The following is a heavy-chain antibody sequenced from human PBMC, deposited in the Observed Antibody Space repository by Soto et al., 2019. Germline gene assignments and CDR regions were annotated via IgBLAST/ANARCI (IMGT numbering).Heavy chain of an antibody. D-gene: IGHD6-13*01. CDR2: IWYDGSNK. CDR3: ARAGAAAGPGYYFDY. V-gene: IGHV3-33*01. J-gene: IGHJ4*02. CDR1: GFTFSSYG. Sequence: TGGSLRLSCAASGFTFSSYGMHWVRQAPGKGLEWVAVIWYDGSNKYYADSVKGRFTISRDNSKNTLYLQMNSLRAEDTAVYYCARAGAAAGPGYYFDYWGQGTLVTVSS.